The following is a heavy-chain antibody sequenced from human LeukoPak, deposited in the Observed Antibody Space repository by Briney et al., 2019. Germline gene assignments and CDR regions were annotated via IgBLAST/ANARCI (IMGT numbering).Heavy chain of an antibody. CDR3: ARVVRVGENHLAFDY. V-gene: IGHV4-39*07. D-gene: IGHD3-10*01. CDR2: INHSGST. J-gene: IGHJ4*02. CDR1: GGSISSGGYY. Sequence: PSETLSLTCTVSGGSISSGGYYWSWIRQPPGKGLEWIGEINHSGSTNYNPSLKSRVTISVDTSKNQFSLKLSSVTAADTAVYYCARVVRVGENHLAFDYWGQGTLVTVSS.